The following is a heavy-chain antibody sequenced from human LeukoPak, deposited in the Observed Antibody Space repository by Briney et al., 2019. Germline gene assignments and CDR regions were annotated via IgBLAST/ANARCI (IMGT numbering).Heavy chain of an antibody. CDR3: ARDQGDYGAFDI. J-gene: IGHJ3*02. V-gene: IGHV3-30*04. Sequence: GGSLRLSCAASGFTFSSYAMHWVRQAPGKGLEWVAVISYDGSNKYYADSVKGRFTISRDNSKNTLYLQMNSLRAEDTAVYYCARDQGDYGAFDIWGQGTMVTVSS. CDR2: ISYDGSNK. D-gene: IGHD4-17*01. CDR1: GFTFSSYA.